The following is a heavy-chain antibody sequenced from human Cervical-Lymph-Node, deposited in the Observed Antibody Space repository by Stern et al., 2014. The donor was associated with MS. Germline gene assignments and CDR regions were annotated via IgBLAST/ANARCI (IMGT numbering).Heavy chain of an antibody. CDR2: IYYSGST. V-gene: IGHV4-30-4*01. Sequence: QVQLQESGPGLVKPSQTLSLTCTVSGDSISSGYYYWSWIRQPPGKGLEWIGDIYYSGSTYYNPSLKSRVTISVDMSKNQFSLKLNSVTAADTAVYYCARVGDYSYGGWFDPWGQGTLVTVSS. CDR1: GDSISSGYYY. D-gene: IGHD4-11*01. CDR3: ARVGDYSYGGWFDP. J-gene: IGHJ5*02.